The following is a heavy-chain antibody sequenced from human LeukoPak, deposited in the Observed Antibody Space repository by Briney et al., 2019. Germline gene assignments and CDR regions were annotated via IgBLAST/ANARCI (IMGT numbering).Heavy chain of an antibody. J-gene: IGHJ5*02. CDR3: ARGRRQWGNWFDP. V-gene: IGHV4-61*02. CDR1: GGSISSGSYY. D-gene: IGHD3-16*01. Sequence: SETLSLTCTVSGGSISSGSYYWSWIRQPAGKGLEWIGGIYTSGSTNYNPSLKSRVTISVDTSKNQFSLKLTSVTAADTAVYYCARGRRQWGNWFDPWGQGTLVTVSS. CDR2: IYTSGST.